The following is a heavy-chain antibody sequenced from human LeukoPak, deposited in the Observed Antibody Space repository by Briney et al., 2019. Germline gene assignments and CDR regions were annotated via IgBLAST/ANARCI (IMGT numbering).Heavy chain of an antibody. D-gene: IGHD4-23*01. CDR2: ISGDGGST. CDR3: AKDGFQDYGGNRGLDY. J-gene: IGHJ4*02. CDR1: GFIFSSYG. Sequence: GGSLRLSCAASGFIFSSYGMSWVRQAPGKGLEWVSGISGDGGSTYYADSVKGRFAISRDNSKNTPYVQMNSLRAEDTAIYYCAKDGFQDYGGNRGLDYWGQGTLVTVSS. V-gene: IGHV3-23*01.